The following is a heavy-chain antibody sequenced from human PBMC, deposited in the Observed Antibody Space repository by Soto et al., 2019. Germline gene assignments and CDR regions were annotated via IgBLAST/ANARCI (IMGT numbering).Heavy chain of an antibody. Sequence: QVQLVQSGAEVKKPGPSVKVSCKASGYTFSHYYIHWVRQAPGQGLEWMGMLNPVGGGTTYAQKFQDRVTMTSDTSAATVYMELSSVMSDDTAVYYCARPGFFGEFYFAYWGQGTLVTVS. CDR2: LNPVGGGT. CDR3: ARPGFFGEFYFAY. D-gene: IGHD3-10*01. V-gene: IGHV1-46*01. J-gene: IGHJ4*02. CDR1: GYTFSHYY.